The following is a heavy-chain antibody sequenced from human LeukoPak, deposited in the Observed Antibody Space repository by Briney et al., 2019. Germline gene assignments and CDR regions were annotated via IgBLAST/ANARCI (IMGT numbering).Heavy chain of an antibody. CDR2: INHSGST. CDR1: GGSFSGYY. Sequence: SETLSLTCAVYGGSFSGYYWSWIRQPPEKGLEWIGEINHSGSTNYSPSLKSRVTISVDTSKNQFSLKLSSVTAADTAVYYCARAQRNCSSTSCYYYFDYWGQGTLVTVSS. D-gene: IGHD2-2*01. CDR3: ARAQRNCSSTSCYYYFDY. V-gene: IGHV4-34*01. J-gene: IGHJ4*02.